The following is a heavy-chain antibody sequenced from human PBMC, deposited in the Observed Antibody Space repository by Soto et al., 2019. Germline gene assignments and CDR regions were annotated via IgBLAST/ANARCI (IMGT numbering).Heavy chain of an antibody. CDR3: ASNYYDSSGYYALAFDI. CDR2: IYYSGST. J-gene: IGHJ3*02. Sequence: SETLSLTCTVSCGSISSGDYYWSWIRQPPGKGLEWIGYIYYSGSTYYNPSLKSRVTISVDTSKNQFSLKLSSVTAADTAVYYCASNYYDSSGYYALAFDICGQGTMVTV. D-gene: IGHD3-22*01. V-gene: IGHV4-30-4*01. CDR1: CGSISSGDYY.